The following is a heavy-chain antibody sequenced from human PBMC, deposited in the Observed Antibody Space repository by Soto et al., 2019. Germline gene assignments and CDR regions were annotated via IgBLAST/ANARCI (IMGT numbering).Heavy chain of an antibody. CDR1: GGSISSYY. D-gene: IGHD3-10*01. CDR2: IYYSGST. CDR3: ARDLRGVKNYYYYYYMDV. J-gene: IGHJ6*03. V-gene: IGHV4-59*01. Sequence: SETLSLTCTVSGGSISSYYWSWIRQPPGKGLEWIGYIYYSGSTNYNPSLKSRITISVDTSKNQYSMKLSSVTAADTALYYFARDLRGVKNYYYYYYMDVWGKGTTVTVSS.